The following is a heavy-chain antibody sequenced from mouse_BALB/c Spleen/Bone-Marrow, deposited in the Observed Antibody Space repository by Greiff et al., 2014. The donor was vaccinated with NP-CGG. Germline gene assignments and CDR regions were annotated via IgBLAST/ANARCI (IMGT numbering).Heavy chain of an antibody. CDR1: GYTFTDYW. Sequence: QVQLQQPGAELVMPGASVKMSCKASGYTFTDYWMHWVKQRPGQGLEWIGAIDTSDSYTSYNQKFKGKATLTVDESSSTAYMQLSSLTSEDSAVYYGAREGYRYDLFDYWGQGTTLTVSS. CDR2: IDTSDSYT. J-gene: IGHJ2*01. D-gene: IGHD2-14*01. CDR3: AREGYRYDLFDY. V-gene: IGHV1-69*01.